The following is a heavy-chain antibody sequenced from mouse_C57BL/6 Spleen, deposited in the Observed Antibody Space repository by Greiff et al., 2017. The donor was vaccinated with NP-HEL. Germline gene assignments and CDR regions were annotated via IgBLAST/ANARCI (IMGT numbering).Heavy chain of an antibody. CDR2: IDPSDSYT. V-gene: IGHV1-50*01. CDR1: GYTFTSYW. D-gene: IGHD1-1*01. CDR3: ARKGVVATTHWYFDV. Sequence: QVQLQQPGAELVKPGASVKLSCKASGYTFTSYWMQWVKQRPGQGLEWIGEIDPSDSYTNYNQKFKGKATLTVDTSSSTAYMQLSSLTSEDSAVYYCARKGVVATTHWYFDVWGTGTTVTVSS. J-gene: IGHJ1*03.